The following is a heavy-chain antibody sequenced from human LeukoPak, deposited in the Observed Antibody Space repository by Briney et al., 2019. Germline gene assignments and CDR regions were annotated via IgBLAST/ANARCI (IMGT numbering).Heavy chain of an antibody. V-gene: IGHV3-9*01. J-gene: IGHJ4*02. CDR2: ITWNSGYK. CDR3: AKASDYGGNEFDY. CDR1: GFTFEHYG. D-gene: IGHD4-23*01. Sequence: PGGSLRLSCAASGFTFEHYGMHWVRQVPGKGLGWVSYITWNSGYKGYADSVKGRFAISRDNAKNSMYLQMNSLTGDDTAFYYCAKASDYGGNEFDYWGQGALVTVSS.